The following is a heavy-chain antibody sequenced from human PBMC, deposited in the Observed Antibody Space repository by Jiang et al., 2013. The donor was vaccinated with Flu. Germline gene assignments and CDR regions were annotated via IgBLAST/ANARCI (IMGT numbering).Heavy chain of an antibody. Sequence: GPGLVKPSETLSLTCTVSGGSVSSGSYYWSWIRQPPGKGLEWIGYIYYSGSTNYNPSLKSRVTISVDTSKNQFSLKLSSVTAADTAVYYCARRKFPNEDFLEWLVPYYYYYGMDVWGQGTTVTVSS. CDR3: ARRKFPNEDFLEWLVPYYYYYGMDV. CDR2: IYYSGST. J-gene: IGHJ6*02. D-gene: IGHD3-3*01. CDR1: GGSVSSGSYY. V-gene: IGHV4-61*01.